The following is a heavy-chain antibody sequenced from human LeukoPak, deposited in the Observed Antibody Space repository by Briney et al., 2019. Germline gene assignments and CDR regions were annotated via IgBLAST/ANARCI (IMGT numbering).Heavy chain of an antibody. V-gene: IGHV3-7*01. CDR3: AKVGTAEGTLEDY. CDR2: IKHDGSEK. Sequence: GGSLRLSCAASGFSFSSYWMSWVRQPPGKGLEWVANIKHDGSEKYYVDSVKGRFTISRDNAKNSLYLQMNSLRTEDTAMYYCAKVGTAEGTLEDYWGQGTLVTVSS. CDR1: GFSFSSYW. J-gene: IGHJ4*02. D-gene: IGHD6-13*01.